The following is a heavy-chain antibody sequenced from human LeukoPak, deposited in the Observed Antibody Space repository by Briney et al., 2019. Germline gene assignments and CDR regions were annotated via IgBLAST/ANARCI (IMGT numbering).Heavy chain of an antibody. CDR1: GYSFTSYW. CDR3: ARQGAAAGTGGTSFDP. D-gene: IGHD6-13*01. Sequence: GESLKISCKGSGYSFTSYWIGWVRQMPGKGLEWMGIIYPGDSDTRYSPSFQGQVTIPADKSISTAYLQWSSLKASDTAMYYCARQGAAAGTGGTSFDPWGQGTLVTVSS. V-gene: IGHV5-51*01. J-gene: IGHJ5*02. CDR2: IYPGDSDT.